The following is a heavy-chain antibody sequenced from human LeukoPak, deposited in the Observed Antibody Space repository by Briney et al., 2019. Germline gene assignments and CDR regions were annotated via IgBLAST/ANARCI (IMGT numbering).Heavy chain of an antibody. CDR1: GGSISSSSYY. CDR3: ASEYSSSYDAFDI. CDR2: IYYSGST. J-gene: IGHJ3*02. Sequence: SETLSLTCTVSGGSISSSSYYWGWIRQPPGKGLEWIGSIYYSGSTYYNPSLKSRVTISVDTSKNQFSLKLSPVTAADTAVYYCASEYSSSYDAFDIWGQGTMVTVSS. V-gene: IGHV4-39*01. D-gene: IGHD6-6*01.